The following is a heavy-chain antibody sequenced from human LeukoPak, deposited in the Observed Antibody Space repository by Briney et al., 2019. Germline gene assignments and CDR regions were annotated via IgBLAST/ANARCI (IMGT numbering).Heavy chain of an antibody. J-gene: IGHJ6*03. Sequence: GGSLRLSCAASGFTFSSYEMNWVRQAPGKGLEWVSYISSSGSTIYYADSVKGRFTISRDNAKNSLYLQMNSLRAEDTAVYYCARVISYGSVYYYYYMDVWGKGTTVTISS. CDR1: GFTFSSYE. D-gene: IGHD3-10*01. CDR2: ISSSGSTI. V-gene: IGHV3-48*03. CDR3: ARVISYGSVYYYYYMDV.